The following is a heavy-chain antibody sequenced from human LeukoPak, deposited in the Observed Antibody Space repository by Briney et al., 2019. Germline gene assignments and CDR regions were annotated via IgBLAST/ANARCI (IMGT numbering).Heavy chain of an antibody. Sequence: LTGGSLRLSCAASGFTFSSSGMHWVRQAPGKGLEWVSTISHEGSNKYYGDSVKGRFTISRDNSKNTLYVQMNGLRAEDTAVYFCAKDTHSPNSGYYHYWGQGTLVTVSS. D-gene: IGHD2/OR15-2a*01. V-gene: IGHV3-30*18. CDR1: GFTFSSSG. J-gene: IGHJ4*02. CDR3: AKDTHSPNSGYYHY. CDR2: ISHEGSNK.